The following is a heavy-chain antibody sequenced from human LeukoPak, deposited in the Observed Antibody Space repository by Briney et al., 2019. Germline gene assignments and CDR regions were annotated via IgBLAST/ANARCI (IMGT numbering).Heavy chain of an antibody. V-gene: IGHV1-24*01. CDR3: ATGVGWLGDFDY. CDR2: FDPEDGKT. D-gene: IGHD3-10*01. CDR1: GYTLTELS. Sequence: ASVKVSCKVSGYTLTELSMHWVRQAPGKGLEWMGGFDPEDGKTIYAQKFQGRVTMTEDTSTDTAYMELSSLRSEDTAVYYCATGVGWLGDFDYWGQGTLVTVSS. J-gene: IGHJ4*02.